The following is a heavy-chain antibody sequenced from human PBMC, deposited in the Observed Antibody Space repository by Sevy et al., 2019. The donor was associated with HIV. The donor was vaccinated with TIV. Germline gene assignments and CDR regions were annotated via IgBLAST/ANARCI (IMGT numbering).Heavy chain of an antibody. CDR1: GFTFSNYA. CDR2: IKTDGSDT. D-gene: IGHD1-26*01. V-gene: IGHV3-74*01. Sequence: GGSLRLSCAAAGFTFSNYAMHWVRQAPGKGLVWVSRIKTDGSDTSYADSVKGRFTISRDNTKNTLYLQMNSLRAEDTAVYYCARRPTDQSGSYWFDPWGQGTLVTVSS. CDR3: ARRPTDQSGSYWFDP. J-gene: IGHJ5*02.